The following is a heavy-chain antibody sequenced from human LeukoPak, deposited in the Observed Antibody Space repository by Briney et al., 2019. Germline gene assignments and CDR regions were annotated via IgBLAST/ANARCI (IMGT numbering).Heavy chain of an antibody. V-gene: IGHV1-69*06. CDR3: ARSNGPVLVSPGAPINYYYFYMDV. CDR1: GGTFSSYT. Sequence: GASVKVSCKASGGTFSSYTISWVRQAPGQGLEWMGGIIAVFTTANYAQKFQGRVTITADKSTSTAYMELSSLRSEDTAVYYCARSNGPVLVSPGAPINYYYFYMDVWGKGTTVTVSS. CDR2: IIAVFTTA. J-gene: IGHJ6*03. D-gene: IGHD3-3*02.